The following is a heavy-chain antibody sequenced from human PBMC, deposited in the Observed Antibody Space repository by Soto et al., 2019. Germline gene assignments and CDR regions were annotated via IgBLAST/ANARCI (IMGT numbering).Heavy chain of an antibody. D-gene: IGHD1-26*01. V-gene: IGHV6-1*01. CDR1: GDSVSSNSAG. J-gene: IGHJ4*01. CDR2: TYYRSKWYY. Sequence: SQTLSLTCAITGDSVSSNSAGWSWVRQSPSRGLEWLGRTYYRSKWYYEYAVSVRGRITINPDTSKSQYSLQLNSVTPEDTAVYFCARGEQYSGRIFDYWGQGTLVTVPQ. CDR3: ARGEQYSGRIFDY.